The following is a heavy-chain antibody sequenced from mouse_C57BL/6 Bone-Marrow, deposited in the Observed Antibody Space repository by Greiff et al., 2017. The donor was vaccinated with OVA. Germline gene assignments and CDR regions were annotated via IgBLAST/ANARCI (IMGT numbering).Heavy chain of an antibody. CDR1: GFNIKDDY. D-gene: IGHD1-1*01. J-gene: IGHJ4*01. Sequence: VQLKESGAELVRPGASVKLSCTASGFNIKDDYMHWVKQRPEQGLEWIGWIDPENGDTEYASKFQGKATITADTSSNTAYLQLSSLTSEDTAVYYCTTCGTTVVATSPYAMDYWGQGTSVTVSS. CDR2: IDPENGDT. V-gene: IGHV14-4*01. CDR3: TTCGTTVVATSPYAMDY.